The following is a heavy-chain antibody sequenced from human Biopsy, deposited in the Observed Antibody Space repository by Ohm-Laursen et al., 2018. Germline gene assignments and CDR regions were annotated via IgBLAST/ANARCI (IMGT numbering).Heavy chain of an antibody. CDR1: GFSFDNYA. J-gene: IGHJ4*02. Sequence: SLRLSCAASGFSFDNYAMNWVRQAPGKGLEWVSTISGSGGSTYYADSVKGRFTISRDASKNTLYLLMNSLRAEDTAMCYCAKGGYCTTTSCYMDVDYWGQGTLVTVSS. D-gene: IGHD2-2*02. V-gene: IGHV3-23*01. CDR3: AKGGYCTTTSCYMDVDY. CDR2: ISGSGGST.